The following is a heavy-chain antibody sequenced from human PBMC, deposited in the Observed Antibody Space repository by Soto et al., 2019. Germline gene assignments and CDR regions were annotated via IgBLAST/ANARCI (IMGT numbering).Heavy chain of an antibody. CDR2: ISYDGSNK. Sequence: PGGSLRLSCAASGFTFSSYGMHWVRQAPGKGLEWVAVISYDGSNKYYAGSVKGRFTISRDNSKNTLYLQMNSLRAEDTAVYYCARMAGTNSSSDPDYYYYGMDVWGQGTTVTVSS. J-gene: IGHJ6*02. CDR1: GFTFSSYG. CDR3: ARMAGTNSSSDPDYYYYGMDV. D-gene: IGHD6-6*01. V-gene: IGHV3-30*03.